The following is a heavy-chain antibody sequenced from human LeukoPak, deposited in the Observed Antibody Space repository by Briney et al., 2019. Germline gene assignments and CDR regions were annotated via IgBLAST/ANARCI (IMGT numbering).Heavy chain of an antibody. CDR1: GFTFSGYY. J-gene: IGHJ4*02. V-gene: IGHV3-11*04. CDR2: ISSGGSTI. D-gene: IGHD2-15*01. CDR3: VKDSPVATR. Sequence: GGSLRLSCAASGFTFSGYYMSWIRQAPGKGLEWVSYISSGGSTIYYTDSVKGRFTISRDNAKNSLFLQMNSLRAEDTAVYYCVKDSPVATRWGQGTLVTVSS.